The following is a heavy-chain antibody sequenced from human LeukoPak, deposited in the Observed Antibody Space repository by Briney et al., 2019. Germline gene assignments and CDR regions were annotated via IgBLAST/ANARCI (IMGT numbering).Heavy chain of an antibody. J-gene: IGHJ4*02. Sequence: GGSLRLSCAASGFTFSSYWMHWVRQAPGKGLVWVSRINSDGSSTSYADSVKGRFTISRDNSKNTLYLQMNSLRAEDTAVYYCARTNQIINWNALDYWGQGTLVTVSS. CDR1: GFTFSSYW. V-gene: IGHV3-74*01. CDR3: ARTNQIINWNALDY. D-gene: IGHD1-20*01. CDR2: INSDGSST.